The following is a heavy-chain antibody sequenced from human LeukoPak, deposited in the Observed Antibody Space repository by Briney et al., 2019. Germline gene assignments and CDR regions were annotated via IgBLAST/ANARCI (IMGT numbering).Heavy chain of an antibody. CDR2: INHNGGT. V-gene: IGHV4-34*01. CDR3: ARVAYRYSINDWSRTGLGAYATKYYYYMDV. J-gene: IGHJ6*03. CDR1: GGSFSDYS. Sequence: SETLSLTCAVYGGSFSDYSWTWIRQAPGEGLEWIGEINHNGGTNHNPSLVSRVIMSVDTSKNQFSLEVSSVTAADTAVYYCARVAYRYSINDWSRTGLGAYATKYYYYMDVWGKGTTVTVSS. D-gene: IGHD3-9*01.